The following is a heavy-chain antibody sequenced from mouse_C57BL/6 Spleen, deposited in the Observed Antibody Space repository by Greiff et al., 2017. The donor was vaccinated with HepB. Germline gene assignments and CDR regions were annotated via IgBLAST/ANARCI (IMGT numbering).Heavy chain of an antibody. Sequence: VQLVESGAELVKPGASVKLSCTASGYTFTSYWMHWVKQRPGQGLEWIGYINPSSGYTKYNQKFKDKATLTADKSSSTAYMQLSSLTYEDSAVYYCARLIYCDYDGAYWGQGTLVTVSA. V-gene: IGHV1-7*01. J-gene: IGHJ3*01. D-gene: IGHD2-4*01. CDR1: GYTFTSYW. CDR3: ARLIYCDYDGAY. CDR2: INPSSGYT.